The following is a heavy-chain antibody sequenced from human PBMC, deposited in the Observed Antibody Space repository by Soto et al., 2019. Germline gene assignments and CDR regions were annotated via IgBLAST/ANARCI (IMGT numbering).Heavy chain of an antibody. CDR3: ARDPSAAGMQRYYYGMDV. J-gene: IGHJ6*02. CDR1: GFTFSSYS. Sequence: WGSLRLSCAASGFTFSSYSMNWVRQAPGKGLEWVSYISSSSTIYYADSVKGRFTISRDNAKNSLYLQMNSLRDEDTAVYYCARDPSAAGMQRYYYGMDVWGQGTTVTVSS. CDR2: ISSSSTI. D-gene: IGHD6-13*01. V-gene: IGHV3-48*02.